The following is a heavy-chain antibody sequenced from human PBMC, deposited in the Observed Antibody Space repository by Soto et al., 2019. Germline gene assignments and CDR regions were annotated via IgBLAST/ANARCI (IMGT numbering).Heavy chain of an antibody. CDR3: ARGGLSRGNWFDP. CDR1: GYTFNTFG. V-gene: IGHV1-18*04. CDR2: INTSNGKT. J-gene: IGHJ5*02. D-gene: IGHD2-2*01. Sequence: QVQLVQSGPEVKKPGASVKVSCKASGYTFNTFGVTWLRQAPGQGLEWMGWINTSNGKTNYAPKFQGRVTLTIDTSTTTASMELRSLTSDDTAIYFCARGGLSRGNWFDPWGQGTLVTVSS.